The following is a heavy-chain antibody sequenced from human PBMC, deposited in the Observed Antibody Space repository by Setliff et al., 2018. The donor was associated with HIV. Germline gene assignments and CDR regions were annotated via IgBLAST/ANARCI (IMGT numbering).Heavy chain of an antibody. V-gene: IGHV1-69*13. D-gene: IGHD4-4*01. J-gene: IGHJ6*03. Sequence: SVKVSCKASGYTFTGYYMHWVRQAPGQGLEWMGGIIPIFGTTNYAQKFPGRVTITADESTSTAYMELSSLRAEDTAVYYCAREIRAGNYPPYNYYFYMDVWGKGTTVTVSS. CDR3: AREIRAGNYPPYNYYFYMDV. CDR1: GYTFTGYY. CDR2: IIPIFGTT.